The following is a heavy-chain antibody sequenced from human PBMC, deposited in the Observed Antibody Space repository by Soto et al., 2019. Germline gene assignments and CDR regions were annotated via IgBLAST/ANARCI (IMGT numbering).Heavy chain of an antibody. V-gene: IGHV4-59*08. CDR2: IYYSGST. J-gene: IGHJ4*02. D-gene: IGHD6-19*01. CDR3: ARHLDSSGWYSY. Sequence: SSETLSLTCTVSGGSISSYYWSWIRQPPGKGLEWIGYIYYSGSTNYNPSLKSRVTISVDTSKNQFSLKLSSVTAADTAVYYCARHLDSSGWYSYWGQGTLVTVSS. CDR1: GGSISSYY.